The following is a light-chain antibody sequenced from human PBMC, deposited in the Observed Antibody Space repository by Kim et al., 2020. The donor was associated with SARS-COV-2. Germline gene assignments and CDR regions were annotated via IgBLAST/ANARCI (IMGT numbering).Light chain of an antibody. CDR1: SGHSEYI. CDR3: ETWDSNSHWV. J-gene: IGLJ3*02. Sequence: QLVLTQSSSASASLGSSVKLTCTLTSGHSEYIIAWHQQQAGKAPRYLMKVERSGSYSKGSGIPDRFSGSSSGADRYLTIFNLQSEDEADYYCETWDSNSHWVFGGGTKVTVL. CDR2: VERSGSY. V-gene: IGLV4-60*03.